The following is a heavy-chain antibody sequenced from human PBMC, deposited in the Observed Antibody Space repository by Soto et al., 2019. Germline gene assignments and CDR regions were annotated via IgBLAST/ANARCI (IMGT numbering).Heavy chain of an antibody. D-gene: IGHD2-8*01. V-gene: IGHV4-4*02. CDR2: IFHSGNT. CDR3: ARRTWGMDV. CDR1: SGSIDTTNW. J-gene: IGHJ6*02. Sequence: QVQLQESGPGLVKPSGTLSLTCAVSSGSIDTTNWRSWVRQPPGKGLEWIGEIFHSGNTYYNPSLASRVTISVDTSKNQFSLNLRSVTAADTAVYYCARRTWGMDVWGQGTMVTVSS.